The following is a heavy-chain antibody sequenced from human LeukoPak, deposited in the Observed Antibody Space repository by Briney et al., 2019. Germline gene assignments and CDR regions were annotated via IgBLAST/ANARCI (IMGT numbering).Heavy chain of an antibody. J-gene: IGHJ4*02. CDR2: IYSGGTT. CDR3: ARDTELAGTIDY. D-gene: IGHD1/OR15-1a*01. CDR1: GFTVINNY. V-gene: IGHV3-66*01. Sequence: GGSLRLSCAASGFTVINNYMSWVRQAPGKGLEWVSVIYSGGTTYYADSVKGRFTISRDNAKNSLYLQMNSLRAEDTAVYYCARDTELAGTIDYWGQGTLVTVSS.